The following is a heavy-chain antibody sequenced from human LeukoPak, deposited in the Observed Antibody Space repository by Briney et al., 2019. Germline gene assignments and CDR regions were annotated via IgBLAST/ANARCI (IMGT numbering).Heavy chain of an antibody. J-gene: IGHJ6*02. D-gene: IGHD2-2*01. V-gene: IGHV1-69*04. CDR2: IIPILGIA. CDR1: GGTFSSYA. CDR3: ASPYIVVVPAASADYYYYGMDV. Sequence: SVKVSCKASGGTFSSYAISWVRQAPGQGLEWMGRIIPILGIANYAQKFQGRVTITADKSMSTAYMELSSLRSEDTAVYYCASPYIVVVPAASADYYYYGMDVWGQGTTVTVSS.